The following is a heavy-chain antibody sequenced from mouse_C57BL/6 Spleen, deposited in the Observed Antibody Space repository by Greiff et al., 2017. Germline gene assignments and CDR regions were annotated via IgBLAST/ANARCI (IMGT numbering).Heavy chain of an antibody. J-gene: IGHJ1*03. D-gene: IGHD1-1*01. CDR1: GYAFSSSW. Sequence: QVQLQQSGPELVKPGASVKISCKASGYAFSSSWMNWVKQRPGKGLEWIGRIYPGDGDTNYNGKFKGKATLTADKSSSTAYMQLSSLTSEDSAVYFCANYYGSSPHWYFDVWGTGTTVTVSS. CDR3: ANYYGSSPHWYFDV. CDR2: IYPGDGDT. V-gene: IGHV1-82*01.